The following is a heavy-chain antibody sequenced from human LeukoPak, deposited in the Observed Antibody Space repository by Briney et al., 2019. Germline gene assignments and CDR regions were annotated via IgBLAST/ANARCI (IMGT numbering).Heavy chain of an antibody. J-gene: IGHJ4*02. CDR2: VIPIFGTA. CDR1: GGTFSSYA. D-gene: IGHD1-20*01. V-gene: IGHV1-69*05. Sequence: GASVKVSCKASGGTFSSYAISWVRQAPGQGLEWMGGVIPIFGTANFAQKFQGRVTMTRDTSTSTVYMELSSLRSEDTAVYYCARAEDITGTPPGFDYWGQGTLVTVSS. CDR3: ARAEDITGTPPGFDY.